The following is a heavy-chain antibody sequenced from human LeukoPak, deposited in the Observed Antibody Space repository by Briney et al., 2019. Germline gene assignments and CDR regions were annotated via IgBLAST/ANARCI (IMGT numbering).Heavy chain of an antibody. D-gene: IGHD2-15*01. CDR3: ARGSQSLGYCSGGSCYSNYFDH. Sequence: PSETLSLTCAVYGGSFSGYYWSWIRHPPGKGLELIGEINHSGSTNYNPSLKSRVTISVDTSKNQFSLKLSSVTAADTAVYYCARGSQSLGYCSGGSCYSNYFDHWGQGTLVTVSS. V-gene: IGHV4-34*01. CDR2: INHSGST. CDR1: GGSFSGYY. J-gene: IGHJ4*02.